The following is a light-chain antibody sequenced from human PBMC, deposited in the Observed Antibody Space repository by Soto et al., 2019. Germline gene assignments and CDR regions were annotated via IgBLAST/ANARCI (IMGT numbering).Light chain of an antibody. Sequence: QSVLTQPPSTSGTPGQRATISCSGSSSNIGSKTVNWYQQLPGTAPKLLIYSNNQRPSGVPDRFSGSKSGTSASLAISGLQSEDEADYCCAAWDDSLNGVVFGGGTKLTVL. J-gene: IGLJ2*01. CDR3: AAWDDSLNGVV. V-gene: IGLV1-44*01. CDR2: SNN. CDR1: SSNIGSKT.